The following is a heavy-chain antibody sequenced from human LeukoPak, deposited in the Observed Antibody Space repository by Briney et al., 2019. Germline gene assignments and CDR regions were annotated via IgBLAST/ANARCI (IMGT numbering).Heavy chain of an antibody. Sequence: SETLSLTCTVSGDSTSNFYWNWIRQSPGKGLEWIGNIHYSGSSVYNPSLKSRGTTSIDPSRRQFFLNLNSVTAADTAVYFCALAPNSNWFDFWGPGILVTVSS. CDR1: GDSTSNFY. CDR2: IHYSGSS. V-gene: IGHV4-59*03. J-gene: IGHJ4*02. D-gene: IGHD2-8*01. CDR3: ALAPNSNWFDF.